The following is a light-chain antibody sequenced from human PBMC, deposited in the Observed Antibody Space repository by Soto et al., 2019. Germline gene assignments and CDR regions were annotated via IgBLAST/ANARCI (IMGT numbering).Light chain of an antibody. J-gene: IGKJ4*01. Sequence: IVLTQSPGTLSLSPGERATLSCRASQSVNSRYLAWYQQKPGQAPRLVIYGASDRATGIPDRFSGSGSGTDFTLTISRLEPEDFAVCYCQHYDDSPQVPFGGGTKVEIK. CDR3: QHYDDSPQVP. V-gene: IGKV3-20*01. CDR1: QSVNSRY. CDR2: GAS.